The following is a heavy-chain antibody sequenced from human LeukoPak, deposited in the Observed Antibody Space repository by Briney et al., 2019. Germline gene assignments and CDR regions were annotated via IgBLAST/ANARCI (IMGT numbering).Heavy chain of an antibody. CDR1: GYTLTELS. CDR3: ATDSGSSWYGAPDY. D-gene: IGHD6-13*01. J-gene: IGHJ4*02. V-gene: IGHV1-24*01. CDR2: FDPEDGET. Sequence: ASVKVSCKVSGYTLTELSMHWVRQAPGKGLEWMGGFDPEDGETIYAQKFQGRVTMTEDTSTDTAYMELSSMRSEDTAVYYCATDSGSSWYGAPDYWGQGPLVTVSS.